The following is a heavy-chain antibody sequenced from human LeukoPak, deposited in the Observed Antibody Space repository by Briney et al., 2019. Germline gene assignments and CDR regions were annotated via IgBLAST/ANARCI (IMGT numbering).Heavy chain of an antibody. V-gene: IGHV3-23*01. J-gene: IGHJ5*02. D-gene: IGHD3-10*01. CDR1: GFTFSSYA. Sequence: VGSLRLSCAASGFTFSSYAMSWVRQAPGKGLEWVSLISGSGYSTYYADSVKGRFTISRDDSNNMLSLQMNGLRADDTALYYCAKSGSGTFRPFSWGQGTLVTVSS. CDR2: ISGSGYST. CDR3: AKSGSGTFRPFS.